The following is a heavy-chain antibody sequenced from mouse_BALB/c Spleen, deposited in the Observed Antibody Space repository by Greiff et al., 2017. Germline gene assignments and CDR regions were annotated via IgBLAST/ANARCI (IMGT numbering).Heavy chain of an antibody. Sequence: EVQLQESGAELVKPGASVKLSCTASGFNIKDTYMHWVKQRPEQGLEWIGRIDPANGNTKYDPKFQGKATITADTSSNTAYLQLSSLTSEDTAVYYCARANYYGYAAYWGQGTLVTVSA. CDR1: GFNIKDTY. J-gene: IGHJ3*01. D-gene: IGHD1-2*01. CDR2: IDPANGNT. CDR3: ARANYYGYAAY. V-gene: IGHV14-3*02.